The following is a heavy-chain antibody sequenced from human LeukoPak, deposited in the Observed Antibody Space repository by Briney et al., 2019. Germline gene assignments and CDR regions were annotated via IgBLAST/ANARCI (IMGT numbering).Heavy chain of an antibody. J-gene: IGHJ4*02. CDR2: IYSGGST. CDR3: TTDRMAPNGPQFDY. CDR1: GFTVSSNY. V-gene: IGHV3-53*01. D-gene: IGHD2-8*01. Sequence: PGGSLRLSCAASGFTVSSNYMSWVRQAPGKGLEWVSVIYSGGSTYYADSVKGRFTISRDNSKNTLYLQMNSLESEDTAVYFCTTDRMAPNGPQFDYWGQGTLVTVSS.